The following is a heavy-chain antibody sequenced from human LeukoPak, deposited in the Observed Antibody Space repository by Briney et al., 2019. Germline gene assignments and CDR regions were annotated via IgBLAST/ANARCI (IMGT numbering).Heavy chain of an antibody. CDR1: GYSFTSYS. CDR2: ICPGDSDT. J-gene: IGHJ5*02. V-gene: IGHV5-51*01. Sequence: GESLKISCKGSGYSFTSYSIGWVRQMPGKGLEWMGIICPGDSDTRYSPSFQGQVTISADKSISTAYLQWSSLKASDTAMYYCSRQGYSYGPTNWFDPWGQGTLVTVSS. D-gene: IGHD5-18*01. CDR3: SRQGYSYGPTNWFDP.